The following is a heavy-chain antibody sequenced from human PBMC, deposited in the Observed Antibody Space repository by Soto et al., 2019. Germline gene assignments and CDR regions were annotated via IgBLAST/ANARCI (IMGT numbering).Heavy chain of an antibody. Sequence: GASVKVSCKASGYTFTSYGISWVRQAPGQGLEWMGWISAYNGNTNYAQKLKGRVTMTTDTSTSTAYMELRSLRSDDTAVYYCARDIVVVVAATQGDYYYGMDVWGQGTTVTVSS. CDR2: ISAYNGNT. D-gene: IGHD2-15*01. J-gene: IGHJ6*02. CDR3: ARDIVVVVAATQGDYYYGMDV. V-gene: IGHV1-18*01. CDR1: GYTFTSYG.